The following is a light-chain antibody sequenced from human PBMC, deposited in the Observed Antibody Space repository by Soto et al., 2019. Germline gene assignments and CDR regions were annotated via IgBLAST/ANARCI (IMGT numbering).Light chain of an antibody. CDR2: GNS. Sequence: QSALTQPPSVSAAPGQKVTISCSGSSSDMGNYAVSWYQQLPGTAPKLLIYGNSNRPSGVPDRFSGSKSGTSASLAITGLQAEDEADYYCAKWDDSLRVYVFGTGTKVTVL. J-gene: IGLJ1*01. CDR1: SSDMGNYA. V-gene: IGLV1-40*01. CDR3: AKWDDSLRVYV.